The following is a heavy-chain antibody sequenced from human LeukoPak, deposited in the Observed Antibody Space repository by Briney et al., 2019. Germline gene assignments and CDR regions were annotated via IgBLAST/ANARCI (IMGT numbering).Heavy chain of an antibody. J-gene: IGHJ1*01. CDR2: IRYDGSIK. CDR1: GFTFSSYG. D-gene: IGHD3-16*01. V-gene: IGHV3-30*02. Sequence: GGSLRLSCAASGFTFSSYGMHWVRQAPGRGLEWVAFIRYDGSIKYYADSVKGRFTISRDSSKNTLYLQMNSLRAEDTAVYYCAKDDDWGRYKHWGQGTLVTVSS. CDR3: AKDDDWGRYKH.